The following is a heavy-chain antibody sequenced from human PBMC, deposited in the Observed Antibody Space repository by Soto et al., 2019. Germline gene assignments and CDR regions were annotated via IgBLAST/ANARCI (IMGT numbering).Heavy chain of an antibody. D-gene: IGHD3-9*01. Sequence: GGSLRLSCAASGFTFSSYSMNWVRQAPGKGLEWVSYISSSSSAIYYADSVKGRFTISRDNAKNSLYLQMNSLRAEDTAVYYCARDPTPYYDILTGYLYWGQGTLVTVSS. CDR1: GFTFSSYS. CDR2: ISSSSSAI. V-gene: IGHV3-48*01. CDR3: ARDPTPYYDILTGYLY. J-gene: IGHJ4*02.